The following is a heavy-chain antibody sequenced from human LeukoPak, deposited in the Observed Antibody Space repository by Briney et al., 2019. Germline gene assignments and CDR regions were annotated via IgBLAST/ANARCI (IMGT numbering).Heavy chain of an antibody. V-gene: IGHV3-30*04. D-gene: IGHD4-17*01. Sequence: GGSLRLSCAASGFTFSSYAMRWVRQAPGKGLEWVAVISYDGSNKYYADSVKGRFTISRDNSKNTLYLQMNSLRAEDTAVYYCAREINYGDYGVDYWGQGTLVTVSS. CDR2: ISYDGSNK. CDR3: AREINYGDYGVDY. CDR1: GFTFSSYA. J-gene: IGHJ4*02.